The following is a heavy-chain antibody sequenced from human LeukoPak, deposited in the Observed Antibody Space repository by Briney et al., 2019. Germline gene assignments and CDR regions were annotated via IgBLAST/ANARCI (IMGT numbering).Heavy chain of an antibody. CDR2: IYYSGST. D-gene: IGHD1-7*01. J-gene: IGHJ4*02. CDR3: ARTESLLGTAGLNASFDE. Sequence: PSETLSLTCTVTGGSINRRNDYWGWIRQPPGKGLEWIGSIYYSGSTFHNPSFKSRVTISVDTSRNQFSLQLTYVTAADTAVYYCARTESLLGTAGLNASFDEWGKGSLVTVS. CDR1: GGSINRRNDY. V-gene: IGHV4-39*01.